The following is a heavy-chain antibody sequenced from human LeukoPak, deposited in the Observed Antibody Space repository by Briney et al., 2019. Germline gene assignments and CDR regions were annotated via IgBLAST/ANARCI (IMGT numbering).Heavy chain of an antibody. CDR2: ISSSSSYI. CDR3: ARDRLELRFLEWLQYYYYYGMDV. J-gene: IGHJ6*02. CDR1: GFTFSSYS. D-gene: IGHD3-3*01. V-gene: IGHV3-21*01. Sequence: PGGSLRLSCAASGFTFSSYSMNWVRQAPGKGLEWVSSISSSSSYICYADSVKGRFTISRDNAKNSLYLQMNSLRAEDTAVYYCARDRLELRFLEWLQYYYYYGMDVWGQGTTVTVSS.